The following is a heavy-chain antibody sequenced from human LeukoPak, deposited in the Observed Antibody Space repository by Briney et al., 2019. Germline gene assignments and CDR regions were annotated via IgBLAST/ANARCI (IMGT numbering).Heavy chain of an antibody. J-gene: IGHJ6*02. D-gene: IGHD3-22*01. Sequence: SVKVSCKASGGTFSSYAICWVRQAPGQGLEWMGGIIPIFGTANYAQKFQGRVTITADESTSTAYMELSSLRSEDTAVYYCARAPYYYDSSGYYRDYYYYYGMGVWGQGTTVTVSS. CDR3: ARAPYYYDSSGYYRDYYYYYGMGV. CDR2: IIPIFGTA. CDR1: GGTFSSYA. V-gene: IGHV1-69*01.